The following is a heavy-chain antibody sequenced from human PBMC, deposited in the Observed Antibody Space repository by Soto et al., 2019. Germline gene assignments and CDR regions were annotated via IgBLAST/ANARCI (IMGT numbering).Heavy chain of an antibody. CDR3: ARFDSGSPSY. CDR2: IYYSGST. D-gene: IGHD3-10*01. Sequence: SETLSLTCTVSGGSISSGGYYWSWIRQHPGKGLEWIGYIYYSGSTYYNPSLKSRVTISVDTSKNQFSLKLSSVTAADTAVYYCARFDSGSPSYWGQGTLVTVSS. J-gene: IGHJ4*02. CDR1: GGSISSGGYY. V-gene: IGHV4-31*03.